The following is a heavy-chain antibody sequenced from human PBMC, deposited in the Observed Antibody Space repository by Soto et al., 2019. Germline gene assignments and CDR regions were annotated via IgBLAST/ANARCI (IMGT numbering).Heavy chain of an antibody. Sequence: GGSLRLSCVVSGFTFSSYNMHWVRQAPGEGPEWVAVISFDGANTFYADSVKGRFTISRDISRDTLYLQMSRLRVEDTAVYYCARDGYNRGGFDYWGQGTLVTVSS. D-gene: IGHD6-25*01. CDR3: ARDGYNRGGFDY. J-gene: IGHJ4*02. CDR1: GFTFSSYN. CDR2: ISFDGANT. V-gene: IGHV3-30-3*01.